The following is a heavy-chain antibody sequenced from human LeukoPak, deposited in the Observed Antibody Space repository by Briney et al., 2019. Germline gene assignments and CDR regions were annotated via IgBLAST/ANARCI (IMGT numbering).Heavy chain of an antibody. CDR2: ISAYNGNT. Sequence: ASVKVSCKASGYTFTSYGISWVRQAPGQGLEWMGWISAYNGNTNYAQNLQGRVTMTTDTSTSTAYMELRSLRSDDTAVYYCARALGFMTTVVTPDYWGQGTLVTVSS. J-gene: IGHJ4*02. CDR1: GYTFTSYG. CDR3: ARALGFMTTVVTPDY. D-gene: IGHD4-23*01. V-gene: IGHV1-18*01.